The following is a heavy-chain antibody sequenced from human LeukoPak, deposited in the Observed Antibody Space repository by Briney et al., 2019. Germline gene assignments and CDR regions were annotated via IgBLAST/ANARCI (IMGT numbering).Heavy chain of an antibody. CDR3: ARAGNDYYDSGSYYQVFDY. D-gene: IGHD3-10*01. J-gene: IGHJ4*02. CDR1: RGTFSRYA. CDR2: IIPMFGTE. Sequence: ASVKVSCKASRGTFSRYAVSWVRQAPGQGLEWVGGIIPMFGTENYAQKFQGRVTITADESTGTAYMELSSLRSEDTAVYYCARAGNDYYDSGSYYQVFDYWGQGTLVTVSS. V-gene: IGHV1-69*13.